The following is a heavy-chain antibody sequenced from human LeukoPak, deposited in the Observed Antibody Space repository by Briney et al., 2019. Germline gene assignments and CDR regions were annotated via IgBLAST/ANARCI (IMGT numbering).Heavy chain of an antibody. CDR1: GDSISNYH. CDR2: MYNSGGI. D-gene: IGHD3-9*01. J-gene: IGHJ4*02. V-gene: IGHV4-4*09. Sequence: SSETLSLTCTVPGDSISNYHWSWIRQPPGKGLEWIGYMYNSGGINYNPSLKSRVTISVDTSKNQFSLKLNSVTAADTAVYYCARVTNTGYYYFDYWGQGTLVTVSS. CDR3: ARVTNTGYYYFDY.